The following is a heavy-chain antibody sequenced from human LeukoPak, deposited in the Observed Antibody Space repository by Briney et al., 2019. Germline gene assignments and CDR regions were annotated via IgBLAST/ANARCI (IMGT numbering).Heavy chain of an antibody. D-gene: IGHD5-18*01. CDR2: IRYDGSNK. V-gene: IGHV3-30*02. Sequence: PGGSLRLSCAASGFTFSSYGMHWVRQAPGKGLEWVAFIRYDGSNKYYADSVKGRFTISRDNSKNTLYLQMNSLRAEDTAVYYCARDTHTAMVTYFDYWGQGTLVTVSS. CDR1: GFTFSSYG. CDR3: ARDTHTAMVTYFDY. J-gene: IGHJ4*02.